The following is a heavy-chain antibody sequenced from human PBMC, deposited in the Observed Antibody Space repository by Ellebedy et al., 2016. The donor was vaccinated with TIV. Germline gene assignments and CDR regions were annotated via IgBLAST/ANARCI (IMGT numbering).Heavy chain of an antibody. CDR2: IVNNGDT. Sequence: SEPLSLTCTVSGGSLSGFYWSWIRQAPGKGLEWIGYIVNNGDTNYHPSLGTRVTMSMETSKNQFALKVNSVTAADTAVYYCARHQGGVATGSARVLDYWGQGTLFTVSS. V-gene: IGHV4-59*08. J-gene: IGHJ4*02. CDR1: GGSLSGFY. CDR3: ARHQGGVATGSARVLDY. D-gene: IGHD6-13*01.